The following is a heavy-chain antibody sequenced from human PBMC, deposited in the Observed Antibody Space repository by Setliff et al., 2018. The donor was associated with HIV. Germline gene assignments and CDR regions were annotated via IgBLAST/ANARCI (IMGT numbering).Heavy chain of an antibody. CDR1: QYTFATYW. CDR2: IYPDDSNI. Sequence: GESLKISCKGSQYTFATYWIGWVRQVSGKGLEWMATIYPDDSNIKYNPSFQRQVTISVDKSINTAYLQWNSLETSDTAMYFCVRRDGRRMNAFDFWGQGTMVTV. J-gene: IGHJ3*01. CDR3: VRRDGRRMNAFDF. V-gene: IGHV5-51*01. D-gene: IGHD4-17*01.